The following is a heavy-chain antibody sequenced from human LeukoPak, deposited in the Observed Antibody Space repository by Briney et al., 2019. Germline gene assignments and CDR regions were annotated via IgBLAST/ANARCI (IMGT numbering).Heavy chain of an antibody. V-gene: IGHV4-59*08. J-gene: IGHJ3*02. CDR1: GGSISSYY. CDR2: IYYSGST. D-gene: IGHD2-15*01. CDR3: ARQMVVVVVAATTDAFDI. Sequence: SETLSLTCTVSGGSISSYYWSWIRQPPGKGLEWIGYIYYSGSTNYNPSLKSRVTISVDTSKNQFSLKLSSVTAADTAVYYCARQMVVVVVAATTDAFDIWGQGTMVTVSS.